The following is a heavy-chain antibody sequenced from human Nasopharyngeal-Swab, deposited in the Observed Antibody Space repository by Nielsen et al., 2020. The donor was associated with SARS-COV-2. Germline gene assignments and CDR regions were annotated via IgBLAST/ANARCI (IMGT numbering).Heavy chain of an antibody. CDR3: ARVITGYSSSWYLYYFDY. V-gene: IGHV1-18*04. CDR1: GYTFTSYG. Sequence: ASVKVSCKASGYTFTSYGISWVRQAPGQGLEWMGWISAYNGNTNYAQKLQGRVTMTTDTSTSTAYMELRSLRSDDTAVYYCARVITGYSSSWYLYYFDYWGQGTLVTVSS. D-gene: IGHD6-13*01. J-gene: IGHJ4*02. CDR2: ISAYNGNT.